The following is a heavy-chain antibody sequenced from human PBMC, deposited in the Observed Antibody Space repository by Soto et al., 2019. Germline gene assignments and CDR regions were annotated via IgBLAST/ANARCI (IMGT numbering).Heavy chain of an antibody. D-gene: IGHD3-16*01. V-gene: IGHV3-23*01. CDR1: GFTFSTYA. J-gene: IGHJ1*01. CDR3: AKARGIITPPPGSY. CDR2: ISGSGGDT. Sequence: PGGSLRLSCAASGFTFSTYAMSWVRQAPGKGLEWVSVISGSGGDTYYADSVKGRFTIARDNSKNALSLQMNSLRAEDTAVYYCAKARGIITPPPGSYWGQGTQVTVSS.